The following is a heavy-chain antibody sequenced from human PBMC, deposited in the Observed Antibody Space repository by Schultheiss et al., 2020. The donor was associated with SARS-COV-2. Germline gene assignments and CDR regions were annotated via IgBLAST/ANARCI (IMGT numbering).Heavy chain of an antibody. CDR2: INHGGST. Sequence: SETLSLTCAVYGGSFSAYYWSWIRQPPGKGLEWIGEINHGGSTNYNPSLKSRLTISLHTSTDQFSLNLTSVTAADTAVYYCARDSPFIVGPFDYWGQGTLVTVSS. CDR1: GGSFSAYY. J-gene: IGHJ4*02. V-gene: IGHV4-34*01. CDR3: ARDSPFIVGPFDY. D-gene: IGHD1-26*01.